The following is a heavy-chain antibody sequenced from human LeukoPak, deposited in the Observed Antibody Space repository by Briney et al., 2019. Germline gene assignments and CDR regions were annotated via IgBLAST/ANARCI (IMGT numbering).Heavy chain of an antibody. Sequence: GGSLRLSCAASGFTFSSYGMHWVRQAPGKGLEWVAFIRSDGNNKFYADSLKGRFTVSRDNSRNNVYLQMNSLRIEDTAVYYCARDTGDYYDSSGYYYAGWFYPWGPGTLVTVSA. CDR1: GFTFSSYG. J-gene: IGHJ5*02. D-gene: IGHD3-22*01. CDR2: IRSDGNNK. CDR3: ARDTGDYYDSSGYYYAGWFYP. V-gene: IGHV3-30*02.